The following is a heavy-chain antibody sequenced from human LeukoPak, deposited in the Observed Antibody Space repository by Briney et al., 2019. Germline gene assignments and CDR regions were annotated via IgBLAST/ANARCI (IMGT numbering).Heavy chain of an antibody. CDR1: GGSFRGYY. CDR2: INHSGST. CDR3: ARGSGSYYYYHYMDV. Sequence: NSSETLSLTCAVYGGSFRGYYWSWIRQPPGKGLEWIGEINHSGSTNYNPSLKSRVTISVDTSKNQFSLKLSSVTAADTAVYYCARGSGSYYYYHYMDVWGKGTTVTVSS. D-gene: IGHD1-26*01. J-gene: IGHJ6*03. V-gene: IGHV4-34*01.